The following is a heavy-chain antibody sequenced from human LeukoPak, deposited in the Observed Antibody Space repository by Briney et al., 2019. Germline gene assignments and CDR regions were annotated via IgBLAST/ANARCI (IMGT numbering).Heavy chain of an antibody. V-gene: IGHV4-31*03. CDR2: IYYSGST. CDR1: GGSISSGGYY. CDR3: ARDPGVYLSPIDAFDI. J-gene: IGHJ3*02. Sequence: PSQTLSLTCTVSGGSISSGGYYWSWIRQHPGKGLEWIGYIYYSGSTYYNPSFKSRVTISVDTSKNQFSLKLSSVTAADTAVYYCARDPGVYLSPIDAFDIWGQGTMVTVSS. D-gene: IGHD2-8*01.